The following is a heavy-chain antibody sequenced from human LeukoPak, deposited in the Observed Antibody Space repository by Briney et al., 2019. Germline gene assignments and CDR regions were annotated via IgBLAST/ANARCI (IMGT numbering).Heavy chain of an antibody. J-gene: IGHJ4*02. D-gene: IGHD4-23*01. CDR1: GFTFSSYA. V-gene: IGHV3-30-3*01. Sequence: AGGSLRLSCAASGFTFSSYAMHWVRQAPDKGLEWVAVISYDGSNKYYADSVKGRFTISRDNSKNTLYLQTNSLRAEDTAVYYCARDTDYGGVYYFDYWGQGTLVTVSS. CDR3: ARDTDYGGVYYFDY. CDR2: ISYDGSNK.